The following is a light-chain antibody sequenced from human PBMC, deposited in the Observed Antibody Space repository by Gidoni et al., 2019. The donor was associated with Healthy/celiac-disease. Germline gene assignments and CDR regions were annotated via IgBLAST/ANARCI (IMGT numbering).Light chain of an antibody. CDR1: NSGSKS. J-gene: IGLJ2*01. Sequence: YVRTQPPSVSVAPGKTARITCGGNNSGSKSVHWYQQKPGQAPVLVIYYDSDRPSGIPERFSGSNSGNTATLTISRVEAGDEADYYCQVWDSSSDHVVFGGGTKLTVL. V-gene: IGLV3-21*04. CDR3: QVWDSSSDHVV. CDR2: YDS.